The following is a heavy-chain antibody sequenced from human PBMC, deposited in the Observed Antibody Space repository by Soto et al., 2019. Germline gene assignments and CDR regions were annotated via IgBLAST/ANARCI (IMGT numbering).Heavy chain of an antibody. Sequence: VGSLRLSCAASGFTFSIYSMNWVRHAPGKGLEWVSSISSSSSYIYYADSVKGRFTISRDNAKNSLYLQMNSLRVEDTAVYYCAREGFEYSSSAFDYWGQGTLVTVSS. CDR1: GFTFSIYS. J-gene: IGHJ4*02. CDR2: ISSSSSYI. V-gene: IGHV3-21*01. D-gene: IGHD6-6*01. CDR3: AREGFEYSSSAFDY.